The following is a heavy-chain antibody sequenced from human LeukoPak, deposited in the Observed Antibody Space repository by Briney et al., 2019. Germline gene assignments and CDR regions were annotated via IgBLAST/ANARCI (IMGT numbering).Heavy chain of an antibody. CDR3: ARDLAVLRYFDWLSGSSNYGMDV. CDR1: GFAFSTYV. V-gene: IGHV3-7*03. J-gene: IGHJ6*02. CDR2: IKQDGSEK. D-gene: IGHD3-9*01. Sequence: GGSLRLSCVDSGFAFSTYVMTSYRQAPGKGLEWVANIKQDGSEKYYVDSVKGRFTISRDNAKNSLYLQMNSLRAEDTAVYYCARDLAVLRYFDWLSGSSNYGMDVWGQGTTVTVSS.